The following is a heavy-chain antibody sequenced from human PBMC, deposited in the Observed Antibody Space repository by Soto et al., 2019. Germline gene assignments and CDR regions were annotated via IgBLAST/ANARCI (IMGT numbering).Heavy chain of an antibody. CDR2: ISGSGGST. CDR1: GFTFTTTA. J-gene: IGHJ4*02. Sequence: EVQLLESGGGLVQPGGSLRLSCAASGFTFTTTAMCWVRQAPGKGLEWVSAISGSGGSTYYADSVKGRFTISRDNSKNTLYLQMNSLRAEDTAVYYCAKARQDYYDSSGYLFFDYWGQGTLVTVSS. V-gene: IGHV3-23*01. D-gene: IGHD3-22*01. CDR3: AKARQDYYDSSGYLFFDY.